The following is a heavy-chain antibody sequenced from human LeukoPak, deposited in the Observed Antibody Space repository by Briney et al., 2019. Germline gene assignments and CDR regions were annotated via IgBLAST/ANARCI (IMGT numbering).Heavy chain of an antibody. J-gene: IGHJ4*02. CDR2: ISAYNGNT. CDR3: GRENEECSRTSCWDFDY. V-gene: IGHV1-18*01. D-gene: IGHD2-2*01. Sequence: ASVKVSCKASGYTFTSYGISWVRQAPGQGLEWMGWISAYNGNTNYAQKLQGRVTMTTDTSTSTAYMELRSLRADDTAVYYCGRENEECSRTSCWDFDYWGQGTLVTVSS. CDR1: GYTFTSYG.